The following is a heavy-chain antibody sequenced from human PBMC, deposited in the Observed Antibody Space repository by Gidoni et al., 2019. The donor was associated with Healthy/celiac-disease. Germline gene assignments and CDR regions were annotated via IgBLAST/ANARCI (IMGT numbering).Heavy chain of an antibody. D-gene: IGHD1-26*01. CDR3: ASRDGMAGNPFDL. CDR2: ISDDGSNK. Sequence: HVQLVASGGGVVQPGRSLRLSCAASGFTFSSYARHWVRQAPGKGLEWVAGISDDGSNKYYADSVKGRFTISRDNSKNTLYLQMNSLRAEDTAVYYCASRDGMAGNPFDLWGRGTLVTVSS. CDR1: GFTFSSYA. J-gene: IGHJ2*01. V-gene: IGHV3-30-3*01.